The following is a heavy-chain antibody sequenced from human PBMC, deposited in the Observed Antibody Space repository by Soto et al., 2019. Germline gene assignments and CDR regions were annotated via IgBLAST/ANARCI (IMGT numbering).Heavy chain of an antibody. V-gene: IGHV1-18*01. J-gene: IGHJ6*03. CDR2: ISAYNGNT. Sequence: ASVKVSCKASGYTFTSYGISWVRQAPGQGLEWMGWISAYNGNTNYAQKLQGRVTMTTDTSTSTAYMELRSLRSDDTAVYYCVRTPASVLDSGWYGGGYYYYYMDVWGKGTTVTVSS. CDR1: GYTFTSYG. D-gene: IGHD6-19*01. CDR3: VRTPASVLDSGWYGGGYYYYYMDV.